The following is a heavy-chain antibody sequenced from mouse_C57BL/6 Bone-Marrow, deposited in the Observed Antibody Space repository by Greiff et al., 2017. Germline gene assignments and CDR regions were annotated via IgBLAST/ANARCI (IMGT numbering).Heavy chain of an antibody. CDR2: IWTGGGT. V-gene: IGHV2-9-1*01. Sequence: QVQLKESGPGLVAPSQSLSITCTVSGFSLTSYAISWVRQTPGKGLEWLGVIWTGGGTTYNSALKSRLSISTDNSKSHVFLKMNSLQTDDTARYXGSSPGIGAMDYWGQGTSVTVSS. J-gene: IGHJ4*01. CDR3: SSPGIGAMDY. CDR1: GFSLTSYA.